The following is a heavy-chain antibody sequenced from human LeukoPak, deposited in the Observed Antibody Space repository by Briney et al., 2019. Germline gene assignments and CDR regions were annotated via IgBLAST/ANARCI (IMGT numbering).Heavy chain of an antibody. CDR3: ARGIVRYGGTILDS. CDR1: GGSISSGGYY. J-gene: IGHJ4*02. D-gene: IGHD4-23*01. V-gene: IGHV4-61*08. CDR2: IYYTGST. Sequence: NSSETLSLTCAVPGGSISSGGYYWSWIRQPPGKGLEYIGNIYYTGSTNYNPSLKSRVTISEDTSKNQFSLKLNSVTAADTAVYYCARGIVRYGGTILDSWGQGTRVTVSS.